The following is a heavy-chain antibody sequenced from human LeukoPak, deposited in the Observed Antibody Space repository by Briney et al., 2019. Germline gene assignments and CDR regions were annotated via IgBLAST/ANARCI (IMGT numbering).Heavy chain of an antibody. CDR1: GGTFSSYG. V-gene: IGHV1-18*01. CDR2: ISAYNGNT. Sequence: ASVKVSCKASGGTFSSYGISWVRQAPGQGLEWMGWISAYNGNTNYAQKLQGRVTMTTDTSTSTAHMELRGLRSDDTAEYYCARTAPGTSLGGYYYYMDVWGKGTTVTVSS. D-gene: IGHD1/OR15-1a*01. CDR3: ARTAPGTSLGGYYYYMDV. J-gene: IGHJ6*03.